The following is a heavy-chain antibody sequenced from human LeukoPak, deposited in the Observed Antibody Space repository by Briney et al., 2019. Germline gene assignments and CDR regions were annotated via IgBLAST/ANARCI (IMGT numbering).Heavy chain of an antibody. CDR3: AREGYYDSSGLYYFDY. J-gene: IGHJ4*02. D-gene: IGHD3-22*01. CDR2: IYHSGST. V-gene: IGHV4-4*02. CDR1: GGSISSSNW. Sequence: SETLSLTCAVSGGSISSSNWWSRVRPPPGKGLEWIGEIYHSGSTNYNPSLKSRVTISVDKSKNQFSLKLSSVTAADTAVYYCAREGYYDSSGLYYFDYWGQGTLVTVSS.